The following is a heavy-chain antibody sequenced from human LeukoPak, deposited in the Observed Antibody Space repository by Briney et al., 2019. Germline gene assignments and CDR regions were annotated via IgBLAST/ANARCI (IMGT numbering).Heavy chain of an antibody. CDR2: IYYSGST. CDR3: AREADSSGFYYYYMDV. CDR1: GGSISRYY. V-gene: IGHV4-59*01. J-gene: IGHJ6*03. D-gene: IGHD3-22*01. Sequence: SETQSLTCTVSGGSISRYYWSWIRQPPGKGLEWIGYIYYSGSTNYNPSLKSRVTISVETSKNQFSLKLSSVTAADTAVYYCAREADSSGFYYYYMDVWGKGTTVTVSS.